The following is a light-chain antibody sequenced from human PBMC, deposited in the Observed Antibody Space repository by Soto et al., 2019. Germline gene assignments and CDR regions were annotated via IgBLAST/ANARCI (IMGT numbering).Light chain of an antibody. Sequence: DIQMTQSPSTLSAYVGDRVTITCRASQTVSRYLNWYQQKPGKAPKLLIYGASSLQSGVPSRFSGSGSGTDYTLTISSLQPEDFATYYCQQYYSFPRTFGQGTKVDIK. CDR2: GAS. CDR3: QQYYSFPRT. J-gene: IGKJ1*01. CDR1: QTVSRY. V-gene: IGKV1-39*01.